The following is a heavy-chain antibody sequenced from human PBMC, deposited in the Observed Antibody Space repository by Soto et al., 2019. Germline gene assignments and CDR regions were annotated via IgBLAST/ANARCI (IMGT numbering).Heavy chain of an antibody. Sequence: EVQLKESGGNLVQPGGSLRLSCSASGFTFSSFAMHWVRQAPGKGLEYISSISDTGGYTPYADSVKGRFTISRDNSKNTLYLQMSSLRPDDTAVYYCVKDHGTAMVRRGLASWGQGALVTVSS. D-gene: IGHD3-10*01. J-gene: IGHJ4*02. CDR3: VKDHGTAMVRRGLAS. CDR2: ISDTGGYT. V-gene: IGHV3-64D*06. CDR1: GFTFSSFA.